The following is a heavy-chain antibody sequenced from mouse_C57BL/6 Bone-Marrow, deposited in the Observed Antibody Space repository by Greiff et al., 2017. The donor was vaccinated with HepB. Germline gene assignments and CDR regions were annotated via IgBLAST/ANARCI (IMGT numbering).Heavy chain of an antibody. CDR2: IYPRSGNT. J-gene: IGHJ2*01. V-gene: IGHV1-81*01. CDR1: GYTFTSYG. Sequence: VQLKESGAELARPGASVKLSCKASGYTFTSYGISWVKQRTGQGLEWIGEIYPRSGNTYYNEKFKGKATLTADKSSSTAYMELRSLTSEDSAVYFCARCYYGSSLGYWGQGTTLTVSS. CDR3: ARCYYGSSLGY. D-gene: IGHD1-1*01.